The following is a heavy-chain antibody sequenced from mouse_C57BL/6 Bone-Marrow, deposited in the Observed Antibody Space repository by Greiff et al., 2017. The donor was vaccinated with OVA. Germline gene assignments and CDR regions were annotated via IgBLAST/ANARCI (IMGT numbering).Heavy chain of an antibody. D-gene: IGHD2-1*01. V-gene: IGHV1-15*01. CDR3: TPTLYNSM. CDR2: IDPETGGT. J-gene: IGHJ4*01. CDR1: GYTFTDYE. Sequence: VQLQQSGAELVRPGASVTLSCKASGYTFTDYEMHWVKQTPVHGLEWIGAIDPETGGTAYNQKFKGKAILTADKSSSTAYMELHSLTSEDSAVYYCTPTLYNSMRGQGTSVTVSS.